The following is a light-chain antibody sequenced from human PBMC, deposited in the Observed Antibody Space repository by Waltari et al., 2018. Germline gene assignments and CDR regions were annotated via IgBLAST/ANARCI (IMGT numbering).Light chain of an antibody. CDR1: QSVGRS. V-gene: IGKV3-20*01. CDR2: DAS. Sequence: EIVLTQPPGTLSLSPGERATLSCRASQSVGRSLPWYQQKPGQAPRLLIYDASRRATGVPDSFSGSGSGTDFSLTISRLEPEDFAVYYCQMYVRLPATFGQGTKVEIK. CDR3: QMYVRLPAT. J-gene: IGKJ1*01.